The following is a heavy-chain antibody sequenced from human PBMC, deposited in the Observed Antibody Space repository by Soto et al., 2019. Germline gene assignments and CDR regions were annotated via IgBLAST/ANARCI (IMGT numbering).Heavy chain of an antibody. CDR3: ARGQSTVVTPIDY. CDR1: GGSISSGGYY. D-gene: IGHD4-17*01. CDR2: IYYSGST. Sequence: SETLSLTCTVSGGSISSGGYYWSWIRQHPGKGLEWIGYIYYSGSTYYNPSLKSRVTISVDTSKNQFSLKLSSVTAADTAVYYCARGQSTVVTPIDYWGQGTLVTVSS. J-gene: IGHJ4*02. V-gene: IGHV4-31*03.